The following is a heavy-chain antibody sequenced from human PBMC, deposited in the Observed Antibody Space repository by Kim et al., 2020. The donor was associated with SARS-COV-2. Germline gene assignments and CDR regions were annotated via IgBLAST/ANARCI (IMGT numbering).Heavy chain of an antibody. Sequence: GGSLRLSCAASGFTFSNAWMSWVRQAPGKGLEWVGRIKSKTDGGTTDYAAPVKGRFTISRDDSKNTLYLQMNSLKTEDTAVYYCTTGGGLSYYDSSGFDEGGLDYWGQGTLVTVSS. D-gene: IGHD3-22*01. CDR3: TTGGGLSYYDSSGFDEGGLDY. CDR2: IKSKTDGGTT. J-gene: IGHJ4*02. V-gene: IGHV3-15*01. CDR1: GFTFSNAW.